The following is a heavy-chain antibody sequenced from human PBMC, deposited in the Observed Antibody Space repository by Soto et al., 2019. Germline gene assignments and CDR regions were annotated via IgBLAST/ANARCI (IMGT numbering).Heavy chain of an antibody. V-gene: IGHV4-30-2*06. CDR3: ARDSLTGNWFDP. CDR2: IYHSGGT. D-gene: IGHD2-8*02. Sequence: SETLSLTCAVSGGSISSGGYSWNWIRQLPGKGLEWIGYIYHSGGTLYNPSLKSRVTISVDKSRNQFSLTLTSVTAADTAVYYCARDSLTGNWFDPWGQGTLVT. CDR1: GGSISSGGYS. J-gene: IGHJ5*02.